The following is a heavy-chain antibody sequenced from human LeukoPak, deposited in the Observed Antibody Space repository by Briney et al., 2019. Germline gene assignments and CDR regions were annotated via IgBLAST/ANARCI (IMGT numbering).Heavy chain of an antibody. D-gene: IGHD3-9*01. Sequence: ASVKVSCKASGYTFTSYGISWVRQAPGQGLEWMGWISAYNGNTNYAQKLQGRVTMTTDTSTSTAYMELRSLRSDDTAVYYCARAHYDILTGYPYYFDYWGQGTLVTVSS. CDR3: ARAHYDILTGYPYYFDY. CDR1: GYTFTSYG. CDR2: ISAYNGNT. V-gene: IGHV1-18*01. J-gene: IGHJ4*02.